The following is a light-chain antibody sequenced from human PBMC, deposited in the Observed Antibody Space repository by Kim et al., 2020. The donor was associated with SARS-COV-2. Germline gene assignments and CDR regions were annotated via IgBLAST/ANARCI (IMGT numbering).Light chain of an antibody. CDR2: LAS. CDR1: QGINTY. Sequence: SASVGDRVTITCRASQGINTYLAWYQQRPGKAPKLLIYLASTLESSVPPRFSGSGFGTEFTLTINSLQPDDFATYYCQHYVRFPYTFGQGTKLEI. V-gene: IGKV1-5*03. J-gene: IGKJ2*01. CDR3: QHYVRFPYT.